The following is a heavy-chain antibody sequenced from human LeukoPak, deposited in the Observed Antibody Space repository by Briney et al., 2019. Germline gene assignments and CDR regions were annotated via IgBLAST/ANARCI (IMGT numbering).Heavy chain of an antibody. CDR1: GFTFDDYA. D-gene: IGHD3-16*02. CDR3: AKSRKFGGVIVPPEFDY. V-gene: IGHV3-9*01. CDR2: ISWNSDNI. J-gene: IGHJ4*02. Sequence: PGGSLRLSCAASGFTFDDYAMHWVRQAPGKGLEWVSAISWNSDNIGSADSVKGRFTISRDNAKNSLYLQMNSLRAEDTALYYCAKSRKFGGVIVPPEFDYWGQGTLVTVSS.